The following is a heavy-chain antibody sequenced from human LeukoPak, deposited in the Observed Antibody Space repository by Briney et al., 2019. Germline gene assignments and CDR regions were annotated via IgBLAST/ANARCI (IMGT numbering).Heavy chain of an antibody. Sequence: GRSLRLSCAASGFTFSSYAMHWARQAPGKGLEWVAVISYDGSNKYYADSVKGRFTISRDNSKNTLYLQMNSLRAEDTAVYYCAKGGYSSSNLRRHGMDVWGQGTTVTVSS. D-gene: IGHD6-13*01. CDR1: GFTFSSYA. CDR2: ISYDGSNK. J-gene: IGHJ6*02. CDR3: AKGGYSSSNLRRHGMDV. V-gene: IGHV3-30*04.